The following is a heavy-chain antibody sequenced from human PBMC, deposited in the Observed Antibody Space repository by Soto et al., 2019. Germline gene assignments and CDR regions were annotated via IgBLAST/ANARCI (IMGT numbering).Heavy chain of an antibody. J-gene: IGHJ5*02. D-gene: IGHD6-19*01. V-gene: IGHV6-1*01. CDR1: GDSVSSNSAA. CDR2: TYYRSEWYN. Sequence: QALSVPSAISGDSVSSNSAACNWIRHSPSRGLEWLGRTYYRSEWYNDYAVSVKSRITINPDTSKNQFSLQLNSVTPEDTAVYYCARGRVAVAGTRGADNWFDPWGQGTLVTVSS. CDR3: ARGRVAVAGTRGADNWFDP.